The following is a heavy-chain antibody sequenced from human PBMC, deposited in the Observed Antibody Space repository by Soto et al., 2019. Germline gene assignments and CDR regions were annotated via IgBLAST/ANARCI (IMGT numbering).Heavy chain of an antibody. Sequence: SGPTLLKPTQTLTLTCTFSGFSLSTSGVGVGWIRQPPGKALEWLALIYWNDDKRYSPSLKSRLTITKDTSKNQVVLTMTNMDPVDTATYYCAHWSMVRGGVDYWGQGTLVTVSS. CDR2: IYWNDDK. D-gene: IGHD3-10*01. V-gene: IGHV2-5*01. CDR3: AHWSMVRGGVDY. J-gene: IGHJ4*02. CDR1: GFSLSTSGVG.